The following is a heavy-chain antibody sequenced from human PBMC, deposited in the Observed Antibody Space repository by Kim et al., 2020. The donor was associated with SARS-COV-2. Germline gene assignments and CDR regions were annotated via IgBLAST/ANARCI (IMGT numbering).Heavy chain of an antibody. D-gene: IGHD1-26*01. CDR3: ARGEVDV. V-gene: IGHV3-21*01. J-gene: IGHJ6*02. CDR1: GFTFSSYS. Sequence: GGSLRLSCAASGFTFSSYSMNWVRQAPGKGLEWVSPISGSTTYIYYADSVKGRFTISRDNAKNSLYLQMNSLRVEDTAVYYCARGEVDVWGQGTTVTVSS. CDR2: ISGSTTYI.